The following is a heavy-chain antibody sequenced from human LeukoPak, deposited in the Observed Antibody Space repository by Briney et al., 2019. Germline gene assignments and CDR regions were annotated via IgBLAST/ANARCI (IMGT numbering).Heavy chain of an antibody. CDR1: GYTFTGYY. V-gene: IGHV1-2*02. CDR3: ASRQWLAPRYFDY. D-gene: IGHD6-19*01. J-gene: IGHJ4*02. Sequence: ASVKVSCKASGYTFTGYYMHWVRQAPGQGLEWMGLINPNSGGTNYAQKFQGGVTMTRDTSISTAYMELSRLRSDDTAVYYCASRQWLAPRYFDYWGQGTLVTVSS. CDR2: INPNSGGT.